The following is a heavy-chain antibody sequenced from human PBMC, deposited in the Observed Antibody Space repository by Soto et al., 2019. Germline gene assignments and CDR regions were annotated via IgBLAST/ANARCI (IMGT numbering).Heavy chain of an antibody. V-gene: IGHV1-8*01. J-gene: IGHJ3*01. Sequence: ASVKVSCKASGYTFTSYDINWVRQATGQGLEWMGWMNAYSRNTGYAQNFQGRVTMTSDTSTTTAYMELRSLTSDDTAVYYCARGGGRNYDISGQDAFDVWGQGTMVTVSS. D-gene: IGHD3-22*01. CDR2: MNAYSRNT. CDR1: GYTFTSYD. CDR3: ARGGGRNYDISGQDAFDV.